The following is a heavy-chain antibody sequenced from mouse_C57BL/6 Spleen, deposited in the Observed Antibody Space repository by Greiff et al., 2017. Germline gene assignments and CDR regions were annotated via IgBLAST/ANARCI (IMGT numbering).Heavy chain of an antibody. V-gene: IGHV3-6*01. CDR2: ISYDGSN. CDR1: GYSITSGYY. J-gene: IGHJ4*01. CDR3: ARDPSNGAMDY. Sequence: EVKLQESRPGLVKPSQSLSLTCSVTGYSITSGYYWNWIRQFPGNKLEWMGYISYDGSNNYNPSLKNRISITRDTSKNQFFLKLNSVTTEDTATYYCARDPSNGAMDYCGQGTSVTVSS. D-gene: IGHD2-5*01.